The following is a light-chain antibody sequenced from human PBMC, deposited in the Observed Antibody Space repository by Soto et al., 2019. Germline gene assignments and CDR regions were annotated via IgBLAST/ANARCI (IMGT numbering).Light chain of an antibody. CDR2: EVN. J-gene: IGLJ1*01. V-gene: IGLV2-14*01. CDR3: SSYTSGSSSYV. Sequence: QSALTQPASVSGSPGQSITISCTGTSSDVGGYNYVSWYQQRPGKAPKLMIYEVNNRPSGVSYRFSGSKSGNTASLTISGLQAEDEADYSCSSYTSGSSSYVFGTGTKVTVL. CDR1: SSDVGGYNY.